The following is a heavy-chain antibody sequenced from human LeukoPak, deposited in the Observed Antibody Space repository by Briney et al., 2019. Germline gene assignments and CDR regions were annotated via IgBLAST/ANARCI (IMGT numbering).Heavy chain of an antibody. CDR1: GFTFSSYS. CDR3: AREDRGATVY. V-gene: IGHV3-21*01. D-gene: IGHD1-26*01. J-gene: IGHJ4*02. CDR2: ISSSSSYI. Sequence: GGSLRLSCAASGFTFSSYSMNWVRQAPGKGLKWVSSISSSSSYIYYADSVKGRFTISRDNAKNSLYLQMNSLRAEDTAVYYCAREDRGATVYWGQGTLVTVSS.